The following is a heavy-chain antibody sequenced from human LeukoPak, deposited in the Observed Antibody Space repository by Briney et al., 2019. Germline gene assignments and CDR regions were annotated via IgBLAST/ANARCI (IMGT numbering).Heavy chain of an antibody. J-gene: IGHJ6*02. CDR3: ARGFGYYGMDV. Sequence: SETLTLTCTVSGGSFSSYYWSWIRQPAGKGLEWIGRIYTSGSTNYNPSLKSRVTMSVDTSKNQFSLDLSSVTAADTAVYYCARGFGYYGMDVWGQGTTVTVSS. V-gene: IGHV4-4*07. D-gene: IGHD3-10*01. CDR1: GGSFSSYY. CDR2: IYTSGST.